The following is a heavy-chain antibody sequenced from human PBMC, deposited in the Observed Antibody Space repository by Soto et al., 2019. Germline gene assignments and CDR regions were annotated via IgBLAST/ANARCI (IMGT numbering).Heavy chain of an antibody. J-gene: IGHJ3*02. V-gene: IGHV3-7*05. D-gene: IGHD1-1*01. CDR1: GFTFSSYW. CDR3: ARKSTYVGTFDI. CDR2: IHPAGSEK. Sequence: ESGGDLVQPGGSLRLSCAASGFTFSSYWMNWVRQAPGKGLEWVANIHPAGSEKYDVDSLKGRFTISRDNAKNSLYMQMNSLRAEDTAVYYCARKSTYVGTFDIWGQGTMVTVSS.